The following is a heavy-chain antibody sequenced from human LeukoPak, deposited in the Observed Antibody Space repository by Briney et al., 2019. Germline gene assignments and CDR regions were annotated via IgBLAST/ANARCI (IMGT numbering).Heavy chain of an antibody. CDR3: ARDRVGATVGQFGY. J-gene: IGHJ4*02. D-gene: IGHD1-26*01. CDR2: ISAYNGNT. Sequence: GASVKVSCKASGYTFTNYGISWVRQAPGQGLEWMGWISAYNGNTNYAQKLQGRVTMTTDTSTSTAYMELRSLRSDDTAVYYCARDRVGATVGQFGYWGQGTLVTVSS. V-gene: IGHV1-18*01. CDR1: GYTFTNYG.